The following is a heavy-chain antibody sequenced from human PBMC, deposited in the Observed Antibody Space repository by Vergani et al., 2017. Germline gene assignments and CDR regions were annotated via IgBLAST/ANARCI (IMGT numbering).Heavy chain of an antibody. V-gene: IGHV3-15*01. CDR1: GFTFINAW. Sequence: EVQLVESGGGLVKPGGSLRLSCAASGFTFINAWMTWVRQAPGKGLEWVGRIKSKTDGGTTYYAAPVKGKFTISRDDSKNTLYLQMNSLKTEDTAVYYCAKGEQWLVVSLDYWGQGTLVTVSS. CDR3: AKGEQWLVVSLDY. CDR2: IKSKTDGGTT. J-gene: IGHJ4*02. D-gene: IGHD6-19*01.